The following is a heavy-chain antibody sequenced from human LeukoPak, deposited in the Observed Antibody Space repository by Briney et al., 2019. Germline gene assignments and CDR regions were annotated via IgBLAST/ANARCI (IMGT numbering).Heavy chain of an antibody. CDR2: INHSGST. CDR3: ARGLAEMATIYYFDY. D-gene: IGHD5-24*01. Sequence: SETLSLTCAVYGGSFSGYYWSWIRQPPGKGPEWIGEINHSGSTNYNPSLKSRVTISVDTSKNQFSLKLSSVTAADTAVYYCARGLAEMATIYYFDYWGQGTLVTVSS. J-gene: IGHJ4*02. CDR1: GGSFSGYY. V-gene: IGHV4-34*01.